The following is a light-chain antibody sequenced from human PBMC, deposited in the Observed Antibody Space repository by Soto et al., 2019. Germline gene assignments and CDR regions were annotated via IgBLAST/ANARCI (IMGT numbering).Light chain of an antibody. CDR2: EGG. Sequence: QSLLTQPASGTGSPGQSIGISNTRTSSDVGTYNLVSWYQQHPGKAPKLLISEGGKRPSGVSDRFSGSKSGNTASLTISGLQAEDEADYYCCSFAAGNTYVFGTGTKVTV. CDR3: CSFAAGNTYV. V-gene: IGLV2-23*01. CDR1: SSDVGTYNL. J-gene: IGLJ1*01.